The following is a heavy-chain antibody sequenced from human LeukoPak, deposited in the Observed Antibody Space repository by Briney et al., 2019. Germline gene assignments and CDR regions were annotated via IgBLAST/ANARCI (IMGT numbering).Heavy chain of an antibody. Sequence: SETLSLTCAVYGVSFSGYYWSWIRQPPGKGLEWIGEINHSGSTNYNPSLKSRVTISVDTSKNQFSLKLSSVTAADTAVYYCARGGYSYGHYYYYYYMDVWGKGTTVTVSS. V-gene: IGHV4-34*01. CDR2: INHSGST. D-gene: IGHD5-18*01. J-gene: IGHJ6*03. CDR1: GVSFSGYY. CDR3: ARGGYSYGHYYYYYYMDV.